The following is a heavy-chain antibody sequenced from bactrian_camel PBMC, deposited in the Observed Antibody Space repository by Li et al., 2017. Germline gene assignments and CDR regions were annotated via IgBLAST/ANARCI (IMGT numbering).Heavy chain of an antibody. CDR1: GNSVSRNNC. CDR2: VAHTGRS. V-gene: IGHV3S53*01. J-gene: IGHJ4*01. CDR3: AADRTVINLYRRPAY. Sequence: HVQLVESGGGSVQAGGSLKLSCVASGNSVSRNNCMGWFRQAPGKGREGIAGVAHTGRSAYADSVKDRFTISRDNAKNMLYLQMDSLEPTDTAMYYCAADRTVINLYRRPAYWGQGTQVTVS.